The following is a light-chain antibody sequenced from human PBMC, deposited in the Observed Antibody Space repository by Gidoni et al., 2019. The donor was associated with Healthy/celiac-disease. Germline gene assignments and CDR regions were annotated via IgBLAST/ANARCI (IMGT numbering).Light chain of an antibody. Sequence: QSALTQPPSASGSPGQSVTISCTGPSSDVGGYNYVSWYQQHPGKAPKLMIYEVSKRPSGGPDRFSGSKSGNTASRTVSGLQAEDEADYYCSSYAGSNNVVFGGGTKLXV. CDR2: EVS. V-gene: IGLV2-8*01. J-gene: IGLJ2*01. CDR3: SSYAGSNNVV. CDR1: SSDVGGYNY.